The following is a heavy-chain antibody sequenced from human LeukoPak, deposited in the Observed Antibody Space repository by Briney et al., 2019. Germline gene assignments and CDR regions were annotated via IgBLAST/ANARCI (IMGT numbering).Heavy chain of an antibody. J-gene: IGHJ5*02. Sequence: SVKVSCKASGGTFSSYAISWVRQAPGQGLEWMGRIIPILGIANYAQKFQGRVTITADKSTSTAYMELSSLRSEDTAVYYCARDPSIAVALNWFDPWGQGTLVTVSS. CDR2: IIPILGIA. V-gene: IGHV1-69*04. CDR1: GGTFSSYA. D-gene: IGHD6-19*01. CDR3: ARDPSIAVALNWFDP.